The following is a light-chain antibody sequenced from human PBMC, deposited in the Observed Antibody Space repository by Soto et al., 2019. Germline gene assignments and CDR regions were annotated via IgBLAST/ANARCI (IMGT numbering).Light chain of an antibody. CDR2: WAS. CDR3: QQHYATPT. Sequence: DIVMTQSPDSLAVSLGERATINCQSSQNILSSSNNKNYLAWYQQRPGQPPKLLIYWASTRQSGVPDRFSGSGSATDFTLTIRSLQPEDVAVYYCQQHYATPTFGLGTRVEIK. J-gene: IGKJ1*01. V-gene: IGKV4-1*01. CDR1: QNILSSSNNKNY.